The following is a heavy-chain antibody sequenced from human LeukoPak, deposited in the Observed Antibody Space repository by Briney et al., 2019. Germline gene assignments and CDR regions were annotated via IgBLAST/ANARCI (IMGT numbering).Heavy chain of an antibody. D-gene: IGHD1-1*01. V-gene: IGHV3-48*03. J-gene: IGHJ4*02. CDR1: GFTFSSYD. Sequence: GGSLRLSCAASGFTFSSYDMNWIRQAPGKGLEWVSYISSSGNTIFYADSVKGRFTMSRDNAKNSQYVEMNSLRAEDTGVYYCARKLSGTTYFDFWGQGILVTVSS. CDR2: ISSSGNTI. CDR3: ARKLSGTTYFDF.